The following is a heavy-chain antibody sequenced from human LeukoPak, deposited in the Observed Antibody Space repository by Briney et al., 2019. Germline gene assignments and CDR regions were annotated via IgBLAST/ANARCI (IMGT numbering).Heavy chain of an antibody. CDR1: GGSFSSYY. Sequence: PSETLSLTCTVSGGSFSSYYWSWIRQPPGKRLEWLGYIYNTGGTNYNPTLIGRVTISVDTSKNQFSLNLSSVTAADTAVYYCARRHHYYYYMDVWGKGTTVTVSS. CDR3: ARRHHYYYYMDV. J-gene: IGHJ6*03. CDR2: IYNTGGT. V-gene: IGHV4-4*09.